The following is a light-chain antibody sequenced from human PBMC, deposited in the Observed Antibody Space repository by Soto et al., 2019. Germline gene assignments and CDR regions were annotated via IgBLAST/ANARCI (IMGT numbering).Light chain of an antibody. CDR1: QSVTSNY. J-gene: IGKJ1*01. CDR2: AAS. V-gene: IGKV3-20*01. Sequence: EVGLTQSPGTVSLSPGERATLSCRASQSVTSNYLACYQQKPGQAPRLLIYAASSRPTGIPDRFSGSVSGTDSTLSISRLEPGDFAGYYCQRYGSSVTWTFGEGTKVEIK. CDR3: QRYGSSVTWT.